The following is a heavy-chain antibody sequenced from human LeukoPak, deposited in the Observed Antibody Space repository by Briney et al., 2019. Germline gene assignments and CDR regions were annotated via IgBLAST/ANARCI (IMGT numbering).Heavy chain of an antibody. D-gene: IGHD6-19*01. Sequence: PGGSLRLSCAASGFTLSSYAMNWVRQAPGRGPEWVSGISGRGGSTYYADSVKGRFTISRDNSKNTLYLQMNSLRAEDTAVYYCAKGLVAGYRNAFDIWGQGTMVTVSS. CDR2: ISGRGGST. V-gene: IGHV3-23*01. CDR3: AKGLVAGYRNAFDI. J-gene: IGHJ3*02. CDR1: GFTLSSYA.